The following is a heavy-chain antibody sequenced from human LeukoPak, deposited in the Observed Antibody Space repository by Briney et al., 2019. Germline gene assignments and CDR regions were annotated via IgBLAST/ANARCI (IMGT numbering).Heavy chain of an antibody. CDR2: ISGSGGST. CDR1: GFTFSSYA. CDR3: AKDLHRNIVVVVAATPFDY. D-gene: IGHD2-15*01. J-gene: IGHJ4*02. Sequence: GGSLRLSCAASGFTFSSYAMSWVRQPPGKGLEWVSAISGSGGSTYYADSVKGRFTISRDNYKNTLYLQMNSLRAEDTAVYYCAKDLHRNIVVVVAATPFDYWGQGTLVTVSS. V-gene: IGHV3-23*01.